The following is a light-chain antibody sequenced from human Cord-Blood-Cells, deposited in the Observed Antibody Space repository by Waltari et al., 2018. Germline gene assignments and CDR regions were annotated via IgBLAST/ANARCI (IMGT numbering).Light chain of an antibody. J-gene: IGKJ1*01. V-gene: IGKV3-20*01. Sequence: EIVLTQSPGTPSLSPGERATLSCRASQSVSSSYLAWYQQKPGQAPRLLIYGSSSRATGIPDRFSGSVSGTDFTLTISRLEPEDFAVYYCQQYGSSPGWTFGQGTKVEIK. CDR1: QSVSSSY. CDR2: GSS. CDR3: QQYGSSPGWT.